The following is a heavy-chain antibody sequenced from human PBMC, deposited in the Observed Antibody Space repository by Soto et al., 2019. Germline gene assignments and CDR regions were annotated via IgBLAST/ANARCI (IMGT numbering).Heavy chain of an antibody. Sequence: SETLSLTCTVSGGSVSSGSYFWYWIRQPPGKGLEWIGYIYYTGSTTYNPPLKSRVTISVDTSKNHFSLRLSSVTAADTAVYYCARASDPSSSWPSLDYWGQGTLVTVSS. J-gene: IGHJ4*02. CDR1: GGSVSSGSYF. CDR2: IYYTGST. CDR3: ARASDPSSSWPSLDY. D-gene: IGHD6-13*01. V-gene: IGHV4-61*03.